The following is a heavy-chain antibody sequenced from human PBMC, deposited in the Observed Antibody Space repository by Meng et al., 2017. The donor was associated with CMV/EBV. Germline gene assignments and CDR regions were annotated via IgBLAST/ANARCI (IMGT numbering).Heavy chain of an antibody. D-gene: IGHD6-13*01. J-gene: IGHJ5*02. Sequence: FSSYTISWVRRARGEGLEWMGRIIPILGIANYAQKFQGRVTITADKSTSTAYMELSSLRSEDTAVYYCARDLGAAAGTFGNDRWFDPWGQGTLVTVSS. V-gene: IGHV1-69*04. CDR2: IIPILGIA. CDR1: FSSYT. CDR3: ARDLGAAAGTFGNDRWFDP.